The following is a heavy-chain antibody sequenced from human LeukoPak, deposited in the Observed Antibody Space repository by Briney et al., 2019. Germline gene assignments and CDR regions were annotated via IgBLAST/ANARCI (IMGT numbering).Heavy chain of an antibody. Sequence: ASVKVSCKASGYTFTSYGISWVRQAPGQGLEWMGWISAYNGNTNYAQKLQARVTMTTDTSTSTAYMELRSLRSDDTAVYYCARAVSIFGVVSHLDYWGQGTLVTVSS. CDR3: ARAVSIFGVVSHLDY. CDR2: ISAYNGNT. J-gene: IGHJ4*02. CDR1: GYTFTSYG. V-gene: IGHV1-18*01. D-gene: IGHD3-3*01.